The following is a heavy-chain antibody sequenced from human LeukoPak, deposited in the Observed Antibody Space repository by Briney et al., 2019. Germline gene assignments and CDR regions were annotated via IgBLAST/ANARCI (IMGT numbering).Heavy chain of an antibody. CDR1: GFTFSSYA. V-gene: IGHV3-23*01. J-gene: IGHJ6*02. D-gene: IGHD6-19*01. CDR3: ARVGSGWSNYYYGMDV. Sequence: GGSLRLSCAASGFTFSSYAMSWVRQAPGKGLEWVSAISGSGGSTYYADSVKGRFTISRDNSKNTLYLQMNSLRAEDTAVYYCARVGSGWSNYYYGMDVWGQGTTVTVSS. CDR2: ISGSGGST.